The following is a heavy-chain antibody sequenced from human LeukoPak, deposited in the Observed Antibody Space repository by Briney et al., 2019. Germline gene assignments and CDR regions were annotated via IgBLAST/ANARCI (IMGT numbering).Heavy chain of an antibody. D-gene: IGHD2-2*01. J-gene: IGHJ4*02. CDR2: ISSSSNYI. CDR1: GFTVSSNS. Sequence: KPGGSLTLSCAASGFTVSSNSMSWVRQAPGKGLEWVSSISSSSNYIYYADSAKGRFTISRDNAKNSLYLQMNSLGAEDTAVYYCARVFSSCPDYWGQGTLVTVSS. V-gene: IGHV3-21*01. CDR3: ARVFSSCPDY.